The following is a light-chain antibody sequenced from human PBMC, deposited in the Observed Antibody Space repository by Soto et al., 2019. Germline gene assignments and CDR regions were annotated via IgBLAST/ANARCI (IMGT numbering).Light chain of an antibody. V-gene: IGKV3-15*01. CDR1: QTVGTN. CDR3: HQYSRWPRT. CDR2: GAS. J-gene: IGKJ1*01. Sequence: EIVLTQSPVTLSVSPGERATLSCRASQTVGTNLAWFHQKPGQAPRLLFYGASTRATGIPARFSGSGSGTEFTLTISSLRSEDFAVYYCHQYSRWPRTFGQGTTVEVK.